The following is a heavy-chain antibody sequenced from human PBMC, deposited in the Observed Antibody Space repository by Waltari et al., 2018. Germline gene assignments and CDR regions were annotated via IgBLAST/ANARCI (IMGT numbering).Heavy chain of an antibody. D-gene: IGHD1-7*01. J-gene: IGHJ4*02. CDR2: IYWNSNRI. Sequence: EVYMVESGGGSVATGRSLRLSCASSGFPSIDNGMHWVRQPPGKGLEWVAGIYWNSNRIDYTDSVRGRFTISRDNAKNSLYLQMNSLRVEDTALYFCIKETNAGGLDYWGQGTLVTVSS. CDR1: GFPSIDNG. V-gene: IGHV3-9*02. CDR3: IKETNAGGLDY.